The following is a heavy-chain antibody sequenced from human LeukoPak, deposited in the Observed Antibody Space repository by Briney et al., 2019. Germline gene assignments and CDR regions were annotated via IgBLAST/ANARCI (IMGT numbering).Heavy chain of an antibody. CDR3: ASGSSGLKNFDY. CDR1: GFTFSDSY. CDR2: ISSSGSTI. D-gene: IGHD3-22*01. V-gene: IGHV3-11*04. Sequence: PGGSLRLSCAASGFTFSDSYMTWIRQAPGKGLEWVSYISSSGSTIYYADSVKGRFTISGDNAKNSLYLQMNSLRAEDTAVYYCASGSSGLKNFDYWGQGTLVTVSS. J-gene: IGHJ4*02.